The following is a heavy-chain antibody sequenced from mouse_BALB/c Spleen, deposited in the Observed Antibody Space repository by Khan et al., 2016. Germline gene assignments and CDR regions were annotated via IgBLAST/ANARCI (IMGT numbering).Heavy chain of an antibody. CDR1: GYTFTSYT. CDR2: INPSSGYT. J-gene: IGHJ3*01. Sequence: QVQLQQSGAELARPGASVKMSCKASGYTFTSYTMHWVKQRPGQGLEWIGYINPSSGYTNYNQKFKDKATLTAVKSSSTAYMQLSSLTSEDSAVYYCAREAYGAWFAYWGQGTLVTVSA. D-gene: IGHD1-1*01. CDR3: AREAYGAWFAY. V-gene: IGHV1-4*01.